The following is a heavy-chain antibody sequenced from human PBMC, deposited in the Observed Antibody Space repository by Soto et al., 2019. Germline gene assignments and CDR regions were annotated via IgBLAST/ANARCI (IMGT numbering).Heavy chain of an antibody. D-gene: IGHD3-22*01. V-gene: IGHV1-24*01. J-gene: IGHJ3*02. CDR3: ATGGSMIVGNTNAFDI. CDR1: GYTLTELS. Sequence: ASVKVSCKVSGYTLTELSMHWVRQSPGKGLEWMGGFDPEDGETIYAQKFQGRVTMTEDTSTDTAYMELSSLRSEDTAVYYCATGGSMIVGNTNAFDIWGQGTIVTVS. CDR2: FDPEDGET.